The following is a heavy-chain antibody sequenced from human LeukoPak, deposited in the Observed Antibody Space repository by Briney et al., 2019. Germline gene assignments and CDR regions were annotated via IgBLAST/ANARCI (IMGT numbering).Heavy chain of an antibody. J-gene: IGHJ4*02. CDR1: GGSISTYY. CDR3: AGASYDSSGVH. Sequence: PSETLSLTCTVSGGSISTYYWSWIRQPPGKGLEWIGYISYTGSTNYNLSLRSRVTMSVDTSKNQFSLKLSSVTAADTAVYYCAGASYDSSGVHWGQGTLVTVSS. CDR2: ISYTGST. V-gene: IGHV4-59*01. D-gene: IGHD3-22*01.